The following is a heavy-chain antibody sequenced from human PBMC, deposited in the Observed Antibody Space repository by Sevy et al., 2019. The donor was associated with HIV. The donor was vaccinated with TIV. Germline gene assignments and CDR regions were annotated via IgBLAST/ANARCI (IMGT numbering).Heavy chain of an antibody. CDR2: IKQDGTET. CDR1: GFTFSTYW. CDR3: ARALADWGSFHYSL. V-gene: IGHV3-7*01. Sequence: GGCLRLSCEVSGFTFSTYWMTWVRQAPGKGLEWVANIKQDGTETSYVDSVRGRFTISRDNAKKSLYLQLDNLRVEDTAVYYCARALADWGSFHYSLWGQGTLVTVSS. D-gene: IGHD3-16*02. J-gene: IGHJ4*02.